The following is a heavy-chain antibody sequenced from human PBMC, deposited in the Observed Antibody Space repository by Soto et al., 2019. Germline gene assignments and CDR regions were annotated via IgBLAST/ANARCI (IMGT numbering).Heavy chain of an antibody. Sequence: TLSLTCTVSGGSISSGGYYWSWIRQRPGKGLEWIGYIYYSGSTYYNPSLKSRVTISIDTSKSQFSLRLSSVTAADTAVYYCAIDRNAAMLIWGQGALVTVSS. CDR2: IYYSGST. CDR1: GGSISSGGYY. D-gene: IGHD5-18*01. CDR3: AIDRNAAMLI. V-gene: IGHV4-31*03. J-gene: IGHJ4*02.